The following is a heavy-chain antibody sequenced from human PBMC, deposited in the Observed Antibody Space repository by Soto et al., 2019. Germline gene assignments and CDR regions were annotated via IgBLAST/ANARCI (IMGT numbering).Heavy chain of an antibody. CDR3: VRSVILSGGSYRGLIRLHYFDT. D-gene: IGHD3-3*01. V-gene: IGHV4-4*02. CDR1: GGSISISNW. CDR2: IYHSGST. Sequence: SETLSLTCAVSGGSISISNWWSWVRQPPGKGLEWIGEIYHSGSTNYNPSLKNRVTLSLDESKNEFSLNMDSVTAADTAIYYCVRSVILSGGSYRGLIRLHYFDTWGPGTLVTVS. J-gene: IGHJ4*02.